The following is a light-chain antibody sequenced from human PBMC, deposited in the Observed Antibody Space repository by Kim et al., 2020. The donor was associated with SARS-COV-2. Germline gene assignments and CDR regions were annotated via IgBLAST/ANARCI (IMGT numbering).Light chain of an antibody. V-gene: IGLV2-14*03. Sequence: QSALTQPVSVSGSPGQSITISCSGTGSDIGGYNFVSWYQHYPVKAPSLIISNVSERPLGVSNRFSCSKSGNTASLTISGLQAEDESVYYCSSFTSSTKLALGSGTKVTV. CDR2: NVS. CDR1: GSDIGGYNF. CDR3: SSFTSSTKLA. J-gene: IGLJ1*01.